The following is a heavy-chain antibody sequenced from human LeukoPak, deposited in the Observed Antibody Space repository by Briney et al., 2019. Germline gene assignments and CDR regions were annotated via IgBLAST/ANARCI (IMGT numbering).Heavy chain of an antibody. J-gene: IGHJ4*02. Sequence: GGSLRLSCAASGFTFSSYAMHWVRQAPGKGLEWVAVILYDGSNKYYADSVKGRFTISRDNSKNTLYLQMNSLRAEDTAVYYCARGNFLGDGYNSVLDYWGQGTLVTVSS. V-gene: IGHV3-30*04. D-gene: IGHD5-24*01. CDR3: ARGNFLGDGYNSVLDY. CDR2: ILYDGSNK. CDR1: GFTFSSYA.